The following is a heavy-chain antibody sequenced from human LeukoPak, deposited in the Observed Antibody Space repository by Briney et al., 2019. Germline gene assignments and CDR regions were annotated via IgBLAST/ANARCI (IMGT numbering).Heavy chain of an antibody. J-gene: IGHJ4*02. D-gene: IGHD4-17*01. CDR2: IYYSGST. CDR1: GGSIRSYY. Sequence: SETLSLTCTVSGGSIRSYYWSWIRQPPGKGLEWIGYIYYSGSTNYNPSLKSRVSISVDTSKNQFSLKLSSVTAADTAVYYCARTGSTVTMLYPFDHWGQGTLVTVSS. V-gene: IGHV4-59*01. CDR3: ARTGSTVTMLYPFDH.